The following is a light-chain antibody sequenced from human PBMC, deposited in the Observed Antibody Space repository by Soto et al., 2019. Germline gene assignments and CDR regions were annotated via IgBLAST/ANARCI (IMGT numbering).Light chain of an antibody. J-gene: IGLJ1*01. Sequence: QSVLTQPASVSGSPGQSITISCTGTSSDVGGYNYVSWYQQHPGKAPQLMIYEVSNRPSGVSNRFSGSKSGNTASLTISGLQAEDEADYYCSSYTSSSTLFVFGPGTKLTVL. CDR2: EVS. CDR1: SSDVGGYNY. CDR3: SSYTSSSTLFV. V-gene: IGLV2-14*01.